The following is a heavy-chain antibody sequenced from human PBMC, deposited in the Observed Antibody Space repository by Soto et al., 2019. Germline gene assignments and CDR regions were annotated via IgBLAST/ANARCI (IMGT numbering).Heavy chain of an antibody. D-gene: IGHD3-9*01. Sequence: PGGPQRHSYRASEVNFSSYAVHWVRKTPGKGLEWVAVISYDGSNKYYADSVKGRFTISRDNSKNTLYLQMNSLRAEDTAVYYCARDLREYDILTGMNNWFDPWGQGTLVTVSS. CDR1: EVNFSSYA. J-gene: IGHJ5*02. CDR2: ISYDGSNK. CDR3: ARDLREYDILTGMNNWFDP. V-gene: IGHV3-30-3*01.